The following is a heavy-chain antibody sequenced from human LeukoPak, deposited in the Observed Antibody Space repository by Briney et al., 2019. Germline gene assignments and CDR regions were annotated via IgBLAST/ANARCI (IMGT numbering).Heavy chain of an antibody. CDR1: GFTFSSYE. Sequence: GGSLRLSCGASGFTFSSYEMNWVRQAPGKGLEWVSSISSSSSYIYYADSVKGRFTISRDNAKNSLYLQMNSLRAEDTAVYYCARGEYQLLSLYYYYGMDVWGQGTTVTVSS. V-gene: IGHV3-21*01. D-gene: IGHD2-2*01. J-gene: IGHJ6*02. CDR2: ISSSSSYI. CDR3: ARGEYQLLSLYYYYGMDV.